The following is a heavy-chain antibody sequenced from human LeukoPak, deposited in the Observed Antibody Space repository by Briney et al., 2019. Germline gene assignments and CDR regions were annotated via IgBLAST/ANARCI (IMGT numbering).Heavy chain of an antibody. J-gene: IGHJ3*01. V-gene: IGHV4-38-2*02. CDR1: VYSVTSNSY. CDR2: IHHGGNT. D-gene: IGHD6-19*01. Sequence: SETLSLTCIVSVYSVTSNSYWAWIRQSPGKGLEWIGSIHHGGNTYYNPSLMSRVTMSIDTSMNQCSLTLNSVTAADTAIFYCARWLGNGFDVWGQGTVVTVSS. CDR3: ARWLGNGFDV.